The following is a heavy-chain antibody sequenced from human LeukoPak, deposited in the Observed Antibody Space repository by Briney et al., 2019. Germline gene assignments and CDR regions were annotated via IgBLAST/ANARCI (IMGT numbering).Heavy chain of an antibody. J-gene: IGHJ4*02. D-gene: IGHD3-16*02. CDR1: GGSISSYY. Sequence: PSETLSLTCTVSGGSISSYYWSWIRQPPGKGLEWIGYISYSGSTNYNPSLKSRVTISVDTSKNQSSLKVSSVTAADTAVYYCARYVWGSYPTFEDYWGQGTLVTVSS. V-gene: IGHV4-59*01. CDR2: ISYSGST. CDR3: ARYVWGSYPTFEDY.